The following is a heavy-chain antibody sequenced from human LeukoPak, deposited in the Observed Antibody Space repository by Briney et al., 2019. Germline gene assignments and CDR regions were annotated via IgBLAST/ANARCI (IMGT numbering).Heavy chain of an antibody. CDR3: ARVSPWGYYDSSGYYCDY. Sequence: SETLSLTCAVYGGSFSGYYWSWIRQPPGKGLEWIGEINHSGSTNYNPSLKSRVTISVDTSKNQFSLKLSSVTAADTAVYYCARVSPWGYYDSSGYYCDYWGQGTLVTVSS. J-gene: IGHJ4*02. D-gene: IGHD3-22*01. V-gene: IGHV4-34*01. CDR2: INHSGST. CDR1: GGSFSGYY.